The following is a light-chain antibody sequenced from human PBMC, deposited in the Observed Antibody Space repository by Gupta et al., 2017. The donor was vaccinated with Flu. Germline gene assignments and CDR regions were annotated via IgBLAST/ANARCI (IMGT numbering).Light chain of an antibody. CDR1: QSLAHSDGNTY. J-gene: IGKJ2*01. CDR3: MQGTHWPYT. V-gene: IGKV2-30*02. CDR2: HVS. Sequence: DVVMTQSPLSLPVTLGQPASISCRSGQSLAHSDGNTYLSWFQQRPGQSPRRLIYHVSNRDSGVPDRFSGSGSGSDFTLKSSRVETDDVGVYYCMQGTHWPYTFGQGTKLEI.